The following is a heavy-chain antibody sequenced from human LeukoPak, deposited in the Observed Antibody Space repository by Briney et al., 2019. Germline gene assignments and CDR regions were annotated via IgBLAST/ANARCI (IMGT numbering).Heavy chain of an antibody. J-gene: IGHJ4*02. CDR3: AREHCTYTSCHLDC. CDR2: IYYSGST. CDR1: GGSISSGGYY. V-gene: IGHV4-31*03. D-gene: IGHD2-2*01. Sequence: SETLSLTCTVSGGSISSGGYYWSWIRQHPGKDLEWIGNIYYSGSTYYNPSLKSRVTISMGTSKNQFSLKLSSVTAADTAVYYCAREHCTYTSCHLDCCGQGTLVTDSS.